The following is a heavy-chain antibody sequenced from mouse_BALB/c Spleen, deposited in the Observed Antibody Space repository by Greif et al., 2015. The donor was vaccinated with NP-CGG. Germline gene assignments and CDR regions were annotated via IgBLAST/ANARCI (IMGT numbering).Heavy chain of an antibody. D-gene: IGHD2-3*01. CDR1: GFSLTSYG. V-gene: IGHV2-6-1*01. CDR2: IWSDGST. J-gene: IGHJ3*01. CDR3: ARDLDGYYGWFAY. Sequence: VHLVESGPGLVAPSQSLSITCTISGFSLTSYGVHWVRQPPGKGLEWLVVIWSDGSTTYNSALKSRLSISKDDSKSQVFLKMNSLQTDDTAMYYCARDLDGYYGWFAYWGQGTLVTVSA.